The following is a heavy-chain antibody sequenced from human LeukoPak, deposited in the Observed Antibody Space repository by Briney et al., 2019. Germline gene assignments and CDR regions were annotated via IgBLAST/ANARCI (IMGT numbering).Heavy chain of an antibody. CDR3: ARTQWHLPHDEGAFDI. CDR2: IYYSGST. V-gene: IGHV4-30-4*08. J-gene: IGHJ3*02. CDR1: GGSISSGDYY. D-gene: IGHD6-19*01. Sequence: SETLSLTCTVSGGSISSGDYYWSWIRQPPGKGLEWIGYIYYSGSTYYNPSLKSRVTISVDTSKNQFSLKLSSVTAADTAVYYCARTQWHLPHDEGAFDIWGQGTMVTVSS.